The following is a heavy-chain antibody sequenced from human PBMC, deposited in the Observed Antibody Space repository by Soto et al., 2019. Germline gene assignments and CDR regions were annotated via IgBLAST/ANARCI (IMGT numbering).Heavy chain of an antibody. CDR2: IYWDDDK. CDR3: AFGPPAFAWDPVA. V-gene: IGHV2-5*02. D-gene: IGHD1-26*01. J-gene: IGHJ5*02. Sequence: QTALKESGPALVKPAQTLTLTCTVSGFSLGATGVGVGWIRQSPGKALEWLALIYWDDDKRYSPSLQNRLTITQDTSKNQVVLMMTNMDPVDTDTYYCAFGPPAFAWDPVAWGQGTLVTVSS. CDR1: GFSLGATGVG.